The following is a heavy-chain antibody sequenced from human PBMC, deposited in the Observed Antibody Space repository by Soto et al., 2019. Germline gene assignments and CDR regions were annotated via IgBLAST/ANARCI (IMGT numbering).Heavy chain of an antibody. CDR3: AREPTVEDPHRWFDY. J-gene: IGHJ4*02. V-gene: IGHV3-30*03. D-gene: IGHD4-17*01. CDR2: ISYDGSNK. Sequence: GGSLRLSCAASGFTFSSYGMHWVRQAPGKGLEWVAVISYDGSNKYYADSVKGRFTISRDNSKNTLYLQMNSLRAEDTAVYYCAREPTVEDPHRWFDYWGQGTLVTVSS. CDR1: GFTFSSYG.